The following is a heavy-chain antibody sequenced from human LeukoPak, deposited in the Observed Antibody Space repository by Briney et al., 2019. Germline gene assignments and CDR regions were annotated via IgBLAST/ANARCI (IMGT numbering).Heavy chain of an antibody. CDR1: GFTFRSYE. CDR2: ISSSGSTI. V-gene: IGHV3-48*03. D-gene: IGHD3-22*01. J-gene: IGHJ4*02. Sequence: PGGSLGLSXAASGFTFRSYEMNWVRQAPGKGLEWVSYISSSGSTIYYADSVKGRFTISRDNAKNSLYLQMNSLRAEDTAVYYCAREYYYDSSGLDYWGQGTLVTVSS. CDR3: AREYYYDSSGLDY.